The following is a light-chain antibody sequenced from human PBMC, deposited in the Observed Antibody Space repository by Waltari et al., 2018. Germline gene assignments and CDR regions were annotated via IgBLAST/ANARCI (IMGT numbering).Light chain of an antibody. J-gene: IGLJ1*01. Sequence: QSVLTQPPSASGSPGQSVPIPCTGTSSDVGGYDDVAWYQQHPGKAPKLMIYDVSKRPSGVPDRFSGSKSGNTASLTVSGLQADDEADYYCSSYAGNNNYIFGSGTKVTVL. V-gene: IGLV2-8*01. CDR2: DVS. CDR1: SSDVGGYDD. CDR3: SSYAGNNNYI.